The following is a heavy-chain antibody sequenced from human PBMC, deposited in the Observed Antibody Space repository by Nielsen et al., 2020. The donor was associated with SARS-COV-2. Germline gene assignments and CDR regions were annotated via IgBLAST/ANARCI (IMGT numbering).Heavy chain of an antibody. V-gene: IGHV4-31*03. J-gene: IGHJ4*02. CDR3: ARGGVVVPAASTFDY. Sequence: SETLSLTCTVSGGSISSGGYYWSWIRQHPGKGLEWIGYIYHSGSTYYNPSLKSRVTISVDTSKNQFSLKLSSVTAADTAVYYCARGGVVVPAASTFDYWGQGTLVTVSS. CDR2: IYHSGST. CDR1: GGSISSGGYY. D-gene: IGHD2-2*01.